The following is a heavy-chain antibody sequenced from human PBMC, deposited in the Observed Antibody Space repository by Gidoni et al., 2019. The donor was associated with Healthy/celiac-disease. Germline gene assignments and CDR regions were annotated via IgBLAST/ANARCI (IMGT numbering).Heavy chain of an antibody. CDR2: ISGVGGST. CDR3: AKCKTWIYGSGSYYGDGMDV. CDR1: GFTFDDYA. V-gene: IGHV3-43*02. D-gene: IGHD3-10*01. Sequence: EVQLVESGGGVVQPGGSLRLSCAASGFTFDDYAMHWVRQAPGKGLVWVSLISGVGGSTYYADSVKGRFTISRDNSKNFLYLQMNSLRTEDTALYYCAKCKTWIYGSGSYYGDGMDVWGQGTTVTVSS. J-gene: IGHJ6*02.